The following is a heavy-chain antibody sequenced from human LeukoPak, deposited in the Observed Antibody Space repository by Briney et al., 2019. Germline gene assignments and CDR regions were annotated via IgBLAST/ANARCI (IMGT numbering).Heavy chain of an antibody. CDR1: GFSFSSYS. Sequence: PGGSLRLSCAASGFSFSSYSMNWVRQAPGKGLEWVSSISSSSSYIYYADSVKGRFTISRDNAKNSLYLQMNSLRAEDTAVYYCARLLGADFWSGYYSSYYYYMDVWGKGTTVTVSS. V-gene: IGHV3-21*01. D-gene: IGHD3-3*01. J-gene: IGHJ6*03. CDR3: ARLLGADFWSGYYSSYYYYMDV. CDR2: ISSSSSYI.